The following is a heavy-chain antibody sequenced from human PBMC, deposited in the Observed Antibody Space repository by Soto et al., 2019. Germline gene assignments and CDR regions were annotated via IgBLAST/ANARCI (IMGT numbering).Heavy chain of an antibody. J-gene: IGHJ4*02. Sequence: PGGSLRLSCAASGFTFSSYGMHWVRQAPGKGLEWVAVIWYDGSNKYYADSVKGRFTISRDNSKNTLYLQMNSLRAEDTAVYYCARDHREQQLVLSWGQGTLVTVSS. CDR2: IWYDGSNK. D-gene: IGHD6-13*01. CDR3: ARDHREQQLVLS. CDR1: GFTFSSYG. V-gene: IGHV3-33*01.